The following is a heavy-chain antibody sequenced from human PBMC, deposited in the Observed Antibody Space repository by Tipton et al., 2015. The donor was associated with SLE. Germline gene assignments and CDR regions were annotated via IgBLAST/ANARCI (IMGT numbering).Heavy chain of an antibody. V-gene: IGHV4-30-2*01. CDR2: IYHSGST. Sequence: TLSLTCAVSDDSIYSDDYSWTWIRQPPGKGLEWVGYIYHSGSTYYNPSLESRVTISVDRSKNQFSLNLTSVTAADTAVYFCARDHYGGNSLGDYWGQGTLLTVSS. CDR1: DDSIYSDDYS. D-gene: IGHD4-23*01. J-gene: IGHJ4*02. CDR3: ARDHYGGNSLGDY.